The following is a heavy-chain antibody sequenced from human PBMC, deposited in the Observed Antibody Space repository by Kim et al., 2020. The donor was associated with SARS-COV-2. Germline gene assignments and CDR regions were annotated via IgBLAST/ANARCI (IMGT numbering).Heavy chain of an antibody. Sequence: ADSVKGRFTISRDNAKNSLYLQMNSLRDEDTAVYYCARDYFVRGVIAPFDYWGQGTLVTVSS. J-gene: IGHJ4*02. CDR3: ARDYFVRGVIAPFDY. V-gene: IGHV3-48*02. D-gene: IGHD3-10*02.